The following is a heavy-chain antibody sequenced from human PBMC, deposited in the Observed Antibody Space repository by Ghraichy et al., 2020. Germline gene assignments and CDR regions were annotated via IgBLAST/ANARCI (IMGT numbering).Heavy chain of an antibody. CDR2: INPNSGGT. CDR1: GYTFTGYY. Sequence: ASVKVSCKASGYTFTGYYMHWVRQAPGQGLEWMGRINPNSGGTNYAQKFQGRVTMTRDTSISTAYMELSRLRSDDTAVYYCARNSGYSYGYDLDYWGQGTLVTVSS. V-gene: IGHV1-2*06. D-gene: IGHD5-18*01. CDR3: ARNSGYSYGYDLDY. J-gene: IGHJ4*02.